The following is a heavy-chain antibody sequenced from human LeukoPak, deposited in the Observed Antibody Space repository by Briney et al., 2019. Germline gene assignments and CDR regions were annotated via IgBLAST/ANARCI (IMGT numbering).Heavy chain of an antibody. CDR2: ISGSGGST. Sequence: GGSLRLSCAASGFTFSSYVMSWVRQAPGKGLEWVSGISGSGGSTDYADSVKGRFTISRDNSKNTLYLQMNSLRVEDTAVYYCAKEDEIVPAAMMGPDYWGRGTLVTVSS. CDR3: AKEDEIVPAAMMGPDY. D-gene: IGHD2-2*01. V-gene: IGHV3-23*01. CDR1: GFTFSSYV. J-gene: IGHJ4*02.